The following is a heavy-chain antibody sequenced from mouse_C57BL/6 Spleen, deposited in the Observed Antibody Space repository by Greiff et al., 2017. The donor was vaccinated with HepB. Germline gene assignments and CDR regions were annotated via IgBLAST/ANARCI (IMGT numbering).Heavy chain of an antibody. CDR3: ARRYYGNYNWYFDV. D-gene: IGHD2-1*01. CDR2: ISSGSSTI. V-gene: IGHV5-17*01. J-gene: IGHJ1*03. Sequence: EVQLVESGGGLVKPGGSLKLSCAASGFTFSDYGMHWVRQAPEKGLEWVAYISSGSSTIHYADTVKGRFTISRDNAKNTLFLQMTSLRSEDTAMYYCARRYYGNYNWYFDVWGTGTTVTVSS. CDR1: GFTFSDYG.